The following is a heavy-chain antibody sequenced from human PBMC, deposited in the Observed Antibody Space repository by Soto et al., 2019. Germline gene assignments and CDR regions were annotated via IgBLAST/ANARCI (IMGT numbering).Heavy chain of an antibody. V-gene: IGHV3-7*03. J-gene: IGHJ4*02. Sequence: PGGSLRLSCAASGFSFSSYWMSWVRQAQGRGLEWMANKKYDGSEKYYVDSVKGRLTISRDNAKDSLYLQMNSLRAEDTAVYYCASSPHKDSRPDYWGQGTLVTVSS. CDR2: KKYDGSEK. CDR3: ASSPHKDSRPDY. CDR1: GFSFSSYW. D-gene: IGHD3-22*01.